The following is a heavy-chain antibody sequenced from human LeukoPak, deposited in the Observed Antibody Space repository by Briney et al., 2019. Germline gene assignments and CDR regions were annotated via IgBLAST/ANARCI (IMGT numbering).Heavy chain of an antibody. CDR1: GFTFSSYE. CDR3: ASGPEGYCSGGSCYGGWFDP. J-gene: IGHJ5*02. D-gene: IGHD2-15*01. CDR2: ISSSGSTK. Sequence: PGGSLRLSCAASGFTFSSYEMNWVRQAPGKGLEWVSYISSSGSTKYYADTVKGRFTISRDNAKTSLYLQMNCLRAEDTAVYYCASGPEGYCSGGSCYGGWFDPWGQGTLVTVSS. V-gene: IGHV3-48*03.